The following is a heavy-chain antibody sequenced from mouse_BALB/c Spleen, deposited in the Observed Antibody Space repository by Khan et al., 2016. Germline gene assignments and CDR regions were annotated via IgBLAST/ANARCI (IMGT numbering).Heavy chain of an antibody. Sequence: EVKLLESGGGLVHPGGSLKLSCAASGFDFSRYWMSWVRQAPGKGLEWIGEINPDSYTINYTPSLKDKFIISRDNAKNTLYPQMSKVRSEDTALDYCARAGYYGYLAYWGQGTLVTVSA. CDR2: INPDSYTI. D-gene: IGHD1-1*01. CDR3: ARAGYYGYLAY. J-gene: IGHJ3*01. V-gene: IGHV4-1*02. CDR1: GFDFSRYW.